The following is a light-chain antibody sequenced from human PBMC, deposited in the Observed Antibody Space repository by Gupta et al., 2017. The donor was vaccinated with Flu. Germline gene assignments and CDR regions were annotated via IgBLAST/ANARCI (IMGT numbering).Light chain of an antibody. J-gene: IGKJ4*01. CDR3: QQVNNYRLT. CDR2: DAS. V-gene: IGKV1D-13*01. CDR1: QGISSA. Sequence: PSSLSASVGDRVTITCRASQGISSALAWYQQKPGKAPKLLIADASSLESGVPSRFSGSGSGTDFTLTISSLQAEDFATYYCQQVNNYRLTFGGGTRVEIK.